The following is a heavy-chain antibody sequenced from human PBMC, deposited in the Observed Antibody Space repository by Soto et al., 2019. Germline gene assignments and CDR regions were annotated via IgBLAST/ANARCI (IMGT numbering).Heavy chain of an antibody. Sequence: GGSLRLSCAASGFTFSSYAMSWVRQAPGKGLEWVSAISGSGGSTYYADSVKGRFTISRDNSKNTLYLQMNSLRAEDTAVYYSAQDIVGAIDYWGQGTLVTVSS. CDR1: GFTFSSYA. D-gene: IGHD1-26*01. J-gene: IGHJ4*02. V-gene: IGHV3-23*01. CDR2: ISGSGGST. CDR3: AQDIVGAIDY.